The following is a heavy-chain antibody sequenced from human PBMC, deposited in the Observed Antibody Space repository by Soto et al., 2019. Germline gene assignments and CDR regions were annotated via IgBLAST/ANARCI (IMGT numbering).Heavy chain of an antibody. CDR1: GFTFSNYW. J-gene: IGHJ4*02. CDR3: ARAGSENDY. Sequence: EVQLVESGGGLVQPGGSLRLSCAASGFTFSNYWMSWVRQAPGKGLEWVANIKQDGSERNYVDSVKGRFTISRDNAKNSLYLQLNSLRAEDTAVDYCARAGSENDYWGQGTLVTVSS. V-gene: IGHV3-7*05. D-gene: IGHD3-10*01. CDR2: IKQDGSER.